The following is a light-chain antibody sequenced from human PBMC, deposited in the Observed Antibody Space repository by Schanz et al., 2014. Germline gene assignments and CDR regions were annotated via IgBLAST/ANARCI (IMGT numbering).Light chain of an antibody. Sequence: QSVLTQPPSASGTPGQRVTISCSGSSSNIGSNTVNWYQQLPGTAPKLLIYSNNQRPSGVPDRFSGSKSGTSASLAITGLQAEDEADYYCQSYDSSLSGSEVFGGGTKLTVL. CDR3: QSYDSSLSGSEV. CDR2: SNN. V-gene: IGLV1-44*01. J-gene: IGLJ3*02. CDR1: SSNIGSNT.